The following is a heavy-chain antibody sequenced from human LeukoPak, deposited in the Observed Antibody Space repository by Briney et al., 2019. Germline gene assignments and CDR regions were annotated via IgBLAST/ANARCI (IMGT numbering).Heavy chain of an antibody. V-gene: IGHV3-48*01. Sequence: GGSLRLSCAASGFTFSSYSMNWVRQAPGKGLEWVSYISSSSSTIYYADSVKGRFTISRDNAKNSLYLQMNSLRAEDTAVYYCAREDFWSGHNEFDYWGQGTLVTVSS. D-gene: IGHD3-3*01. J-gene: IGHJ4*02. CDR1: GFTFSSYS. CDR3: AREDFWSGHNEFDY. CDR2: ISSSSSTI.